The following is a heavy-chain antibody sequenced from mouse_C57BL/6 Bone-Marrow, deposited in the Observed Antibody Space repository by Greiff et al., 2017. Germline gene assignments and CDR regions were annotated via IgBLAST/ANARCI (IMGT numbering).Heavy chain of an antibody. D-gene: IGHD1-1*01. V-gene: IGHV1-56*01. CDR3: ARMVKGSSYFDY. J-gene: IGHJ2*01. Sequence: QVQLQQPGAELVKPGASVKISCKAPGYTFTSHWMQWVRQRPGQGLEWIGEIFPGSGSTYYNEKFKGKATLTVDTSSSTAYMQLSSLTSEDSAVYFCARMVKGSSYFDYWGQGTTLTVSS. CDR2: IFPGSGST. CDR1: GYTFTSHW.